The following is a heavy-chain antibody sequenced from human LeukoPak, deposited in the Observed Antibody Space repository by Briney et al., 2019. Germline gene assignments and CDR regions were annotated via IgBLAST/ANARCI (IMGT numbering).Heavy chain of an antibody. V-gene: IGHV3-7*01. Sequence: GGSLRLSCAASGFTFSSYWMSWVRQAPGKGLESVANMNQDGSEKYYVDSMKGRFTISRDNAKNLLYLQMNSLRAEDTAVYYCARAHLTGVDAFDIWGHGTLVTVSS. J-gene: IGHJ3*02. CDR1: GFTFSSYW. D-gene: IGHD2-8*01. CDR3: ARAHLTGVDAFDI. CDR2: MNQDGSEK.